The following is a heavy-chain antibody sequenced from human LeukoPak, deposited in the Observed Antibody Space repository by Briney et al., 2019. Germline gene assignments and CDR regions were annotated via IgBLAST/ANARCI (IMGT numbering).Heavy chain of an antibody. CDR1: GFTFSSYA. D-gene: IGHD3-9*01. J-gene: IGHJ4*02. CDR3: ARAPGTTGYLDY. V-gene: IGHV3-30*04. Sequence: PGGSLRLSCAASGFTFSSYAMNWVRQAPGMGLEWVAVISYDGSDKYYADSVKGRFTISRDNSKNTLYLQMNSLRADDTSKYYCARAPGTTGYLDYWGQGTLVTVSS. CDR2: ISYDGSDK.